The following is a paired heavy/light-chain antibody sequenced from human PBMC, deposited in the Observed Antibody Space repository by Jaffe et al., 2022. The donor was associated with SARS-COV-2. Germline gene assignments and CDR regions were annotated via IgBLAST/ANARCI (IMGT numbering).Light chain of an antibody. CDR3: AAWDDSLSGYV. J-gene: IGLJ1*01. CDR2: RDN. V-gene: IGLV1-47*01. Sequence: QSVLTQPPSASGTPGQRVTISCSGSSSNIGSNYVYWYQQLPGTAPKLLIYRDNQRPSGVPDRFSGSKSGTSASLAISGLRSEDEADYYCAAWDDSLSGYVFGIGTKVTVL. CDR1: SSNIGSNY.
Heavy chain of an antibody. CDR2: INTDTGNP. CDR1: GFPLTSYA. V-gene: IGHV7-4-1*02. CDR3: ARSWWGYDILTGSNWFDP. D-gene: IGHD3-9*01. Sequence: QVQLVQSGSELKKPGASVKLSCKASGFPLTSYAMNWVRQAPGQGLEWMGWINTDTGNPTYAQGFTGRFVFSLDTSVSTAYLQISSLEAEDTAVYYCARSWWGYDILTGSNWFDPWGQGTLVTVSS. J-gene: IGHJ5*02.